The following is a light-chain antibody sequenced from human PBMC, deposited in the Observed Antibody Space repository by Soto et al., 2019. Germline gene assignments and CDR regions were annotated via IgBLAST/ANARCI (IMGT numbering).Light chain of an antibody. CDR2: GAS. V-gene: IGKV3-20*01. J-gene: IGKJ1*01. CDR1: QSVSSSY. CDR3: QQYGSLPWT. Sequence: EIVLTQSPGTLSLSPGERATLSCRASQSVSSSYLAWYQQKLGQAPRLLIYGASSRATGIPDRFSGSGSGTDFTLTISRLEPKDFAVYYCQQYGSLPWTFGQGTKVEIK.